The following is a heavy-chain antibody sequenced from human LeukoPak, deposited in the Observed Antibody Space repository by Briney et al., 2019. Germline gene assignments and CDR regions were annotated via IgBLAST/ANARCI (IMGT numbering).Heavy chain of an antibody. CDR1: GFTFSSYS. D-gene: IGHD3-9*01. CDR3: VAYYDILTGYKY. V-gene: IGHV3-21*01. J-gene: IGHJ4*02. CDR2: ISSSSSYI. Sequence: GGSLRLSCAASGFTFSSYSMNWVRQAPGKGLEWVSSISSSSSYIYYADSVKGRFTISRDNAKNSLYLQMNSLGAEDTAVYYCVAYYDILTGYKYWGQGTLVTVSS.